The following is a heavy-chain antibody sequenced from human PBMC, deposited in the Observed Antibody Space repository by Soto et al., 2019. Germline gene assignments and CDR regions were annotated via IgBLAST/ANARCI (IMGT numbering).Heavy chain of an antibody. CDR2: IIPIFGTA. CDR1: GGTFSSYA. V-gene: IGHV1-69*13. CDR3: GVDYYDSSGYPLSYYFDY. D-gene: IGHD3-22*01. Sequence: ASVKVSCKASGGTFSSYAISWVRQAPGQGLEWMGGIIPIFGTANYAQKFQGRVTITADESTSTAYMELSSLRSEDTAVYYCGVDYYDSSGYPLSYYFDYWGQGTLVTVSS. J-gene: IGHJ4*02.